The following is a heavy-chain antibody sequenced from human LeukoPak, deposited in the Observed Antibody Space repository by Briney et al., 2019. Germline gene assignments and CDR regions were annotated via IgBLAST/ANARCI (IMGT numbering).Heavy chain of an antibody. J-gene: IGHJ5*02. V-gene: IGHV1-18*01. CDR1: GYTFTSYG. CDR2: ISAYNGNT. Sequence: ASVKVSCKASGYTFTSYGISWVRQAPGQGLECMGCISAYNGNTNYAQKFQGRVTMTRNTSISTAYMELSSLRSEDTAVYYCARDYGSGSYSWFDPWGQGTLVTVSS. CDR3: ARDYGSGSYSWFDP. D-gene: IGHD3-10*01.